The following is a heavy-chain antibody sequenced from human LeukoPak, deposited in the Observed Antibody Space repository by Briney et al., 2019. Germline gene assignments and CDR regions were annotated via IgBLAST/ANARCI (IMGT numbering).Heavy chain of an antibody. J-gene: IGHJ4*02. Sequence: SVKVSCKASEGTFSSYTISWVRQAPGQGLEWMGRIIPILGIANYAQKFQGRVTITADKSTSTAYMELSSLRSEDTAVYYCAREGDIVVVPAATPTPRVFDYWGQGTLVTVSS. D-gene: IGHD2-2*02. CDR3: AREGDIVVVPAATPTPRVFDY. CDR2: IIPILGIA. V-gene: IGHV1-69*04. CDR1: EGTFSSYT.